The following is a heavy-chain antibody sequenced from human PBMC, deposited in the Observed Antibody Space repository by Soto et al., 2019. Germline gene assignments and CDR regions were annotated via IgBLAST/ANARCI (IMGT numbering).Heavy chain of an antibody. CDR2: IYHSGIT. CDR1: GGSIISDGYS. CDR3: ARDRFYYGMDV. Sequence: SETLTLTCAVSGGSIISDGYSWSFIRQPPGKGLEWIVYIYHSGITYYNPSLKSRVTISVDRSKNQFSLKLNSVTAADTAVYYCARDRFYYGMDVWGQGTTVTVAS. V-gene: IGHV4-30-2*01. J-gene: IGHJ6*02.